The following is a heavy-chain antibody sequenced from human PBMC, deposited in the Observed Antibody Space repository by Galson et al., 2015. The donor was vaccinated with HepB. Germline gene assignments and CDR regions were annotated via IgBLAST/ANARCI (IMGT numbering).Heavy chain of an antibody. CDR2: ISGSGGST. J-gene: IGHJ2*01. D-gene: IGHD2-8*01. CDR1: GFTVSSNY. CDR3: AKLVGYCTNGVCYAPDWYFDL. Sequence: SLRLSCAASGFTVSSNYMSWVRQAPGKGLEWVSAISGSGGSTYYADSVKGRFTISRDNTKNTLYLQMNSLRAEDTAVYYCAKLVGYCTNGVCYAPDWYFDLWGRGTLVTVSS. V-gene: IGHV3-23*01.